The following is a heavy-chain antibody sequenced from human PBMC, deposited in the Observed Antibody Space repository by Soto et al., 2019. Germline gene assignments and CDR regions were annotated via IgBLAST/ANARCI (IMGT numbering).Heavy chain of an antibody. J-gene: IGHJ4*02. CDR2: VTTDKGKT. CDR3: ATRSPEFDY. CDR1: GYTFTNFG. Sequence: QVQLVQSGPEVKKPGASVKVSCKTSGYTFTNFGISWVRQAPGQGLEWMGWVTTDKGKTTYAQKFQGRVTMTTDTSTSTAYMELRSLRSDDTAVYYCATRSPEFDYWGQGTLVTVSS. V-gene: IGHV1-18*01.